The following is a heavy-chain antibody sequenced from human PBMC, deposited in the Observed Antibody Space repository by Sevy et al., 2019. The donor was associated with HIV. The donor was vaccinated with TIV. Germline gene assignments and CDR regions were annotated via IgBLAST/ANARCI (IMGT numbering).Heavy chain of an antibody. CDR2: ISDDGSKT. D-gene: IGHD6-19*01. V-gene: IGHV3-30*04. CDR1: GFTFIDYA. J-gene: IGHJ4*02. Sequence: GGSLRLSCADSGFTFIDYAMHWVRQAPGKGLEWVAVISDDGSKTYYADSVNGRFTISRDNSKNTLDLQMNSLRPEDTAIYYCARDGVSSGWYRGYYFDNWGQGTLVTVSS. CDR3: ARDGVSSGWYRGYYFDN.